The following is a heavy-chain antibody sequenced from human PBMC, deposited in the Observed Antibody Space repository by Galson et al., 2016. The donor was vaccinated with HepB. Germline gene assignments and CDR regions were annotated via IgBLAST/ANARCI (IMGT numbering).Heavy chain of an antibody. CDR3: VRDHSVVPTTAYNWFDP. CDR1: GSTVRSNY. J-gene: IGHJ5*02. CDR2: IYDGGRT. V-gene: IGHV3-66*01. Sequence: SLRLSCAVSGSTVRSNYMSWVRQTPGKGLEWISVIYDGGRTYYADSVKGRFTISRDNAKNTLYLQMNSLRAEDTAVYFCVRDHSVVPTTAYNWFDPWGRGTLVTVSS. D-gene: IGHD4-23*01.